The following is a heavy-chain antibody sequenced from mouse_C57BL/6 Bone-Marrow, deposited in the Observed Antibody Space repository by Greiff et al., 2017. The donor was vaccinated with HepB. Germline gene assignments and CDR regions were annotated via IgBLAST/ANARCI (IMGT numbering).Heavy chain of an antibody. CDR2: IHPNSGST. CDR1: GYTFTSYW. V-gene: IGHV1-64*01. D-gene: IGHD3-2*02. CDR3: ARQHSSGYAMDY. Sequence: QVHVKQSGAELVKPGASVKLSCKASGYTFTSYWMHWVKQRPGQGLEWIGMIHPNSGSTNYNEKFKSKATLTVDKSSSTAYMQLSSLTSEDSAVYYCARQHSSGYAMDYWGQGTSVTVSS. J-gene: IGHJ4*01.